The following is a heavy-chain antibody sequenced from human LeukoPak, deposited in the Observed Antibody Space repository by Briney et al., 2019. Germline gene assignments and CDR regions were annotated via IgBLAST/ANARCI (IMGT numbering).Heavy chain of an antibody. V-gene: IGHV3-30-3*01. CDR3: ARELNSNSIVVVPAATNYYYYGMDV. CDR2: ISYDGSNK. CDR1: GFTFSSYA. Sequence: GRSLRLSCAASGFTFSSYAMHWVRQAPGKGLEWAAVISYDGSNKYYADSVKGRFTISRDNSKNTLYLQMNSLRAEDTAVYYCARELNSNSIVVVPAATNYYYYGMDVWGQGTTVTVSS. J-gene: IGHJ6*02. D-gene: IGHD2-2*01.